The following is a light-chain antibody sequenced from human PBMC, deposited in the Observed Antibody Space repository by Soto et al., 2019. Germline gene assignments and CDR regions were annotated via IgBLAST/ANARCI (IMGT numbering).Light chain of an antibody. CDR1: SSNIGAGYD. V-gene: IGLV1-40*01. Sequence: QSALTQPPSVSGAPGQRVTISCSGSSSNIGAGYDVNRYRQLPGTAPKLLIYGNSDRPSGVPDRFSGSKSGTSASLAITGLQAEDEADYFCQSYDRSLRTYVFGTGTKVTVL. J-gene: IGLJ1*01. CDR2: GNS. CDR3: QSYDRSLRTYV.